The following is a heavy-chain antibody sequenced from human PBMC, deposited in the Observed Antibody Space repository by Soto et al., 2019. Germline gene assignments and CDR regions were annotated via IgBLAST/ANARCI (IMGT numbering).Heavy chain of an antibody. J-gene: IGHJ6*02. V-gene: IGHV3-48*02. CDR3: AREGPDSSYYYGMDV. CDR2: ISSSSSTI. CDR1: GFTFSSYS. D-gene: IGHD3-22*01. Sequence: EVQLVESGGGLVQPGGSLRLSCAASGFTFSSYSMNWVRQAPGKGLEWVSYISSSSSTIYYADSVKGRFTISRDNAKNSLYLQMNSLRDEDTAVYYYAREGPDSSYYYGMDVWGQGTTVTVSS.